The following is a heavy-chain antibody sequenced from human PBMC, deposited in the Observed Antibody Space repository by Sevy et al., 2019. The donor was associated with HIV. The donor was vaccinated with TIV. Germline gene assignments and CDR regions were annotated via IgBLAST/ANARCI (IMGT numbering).Heavy chain of an antibody. D-gene: IGHD4-17*01. CDR3: GRVFYGGNRDDAFDI. V-gene: IGHV3-48*03. CDR1: GFTFSSHE. CDR2: ITSSGSTM. J-gene: IGHJ3*02. Sequence: GGSLRLSCAASGFTFSSHEMNWVRQAPGKGLEWVSYITSSGSTMYYADSVKGRFTISRDNAKNSLYLQMNSLRAEDTAIYYCGRVFYGGNRDDAFDIWGQGTMVTVSS.